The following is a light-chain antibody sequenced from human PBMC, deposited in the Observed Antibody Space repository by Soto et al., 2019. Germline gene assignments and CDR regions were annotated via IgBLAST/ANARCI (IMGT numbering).Light chain of an antibody. J-gene: IGLJ2*01. Sequence: QSVLTQPPSVSGAPGQRVTISCTGSSSNIGAGYDVHWYQQLPGAAPKLLIYANSNRPSGVPDRFSGSKSGTSASLAITGLQPEDEADYYCQSYDSGLSGHVLFGGGTKLTVL. CDR1: SSNIGAGYD. V-gene: IGLV1-40*01. CDR3: QSYDSGLSGHVL. CDR2: ANS.